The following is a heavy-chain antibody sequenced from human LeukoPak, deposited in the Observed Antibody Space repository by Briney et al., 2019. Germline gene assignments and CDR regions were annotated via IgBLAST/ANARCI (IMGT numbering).Heavy chain of an antibody. V-gene: IGHV3-53*01. Sequence: GGPLRLSCAASGFTVSSNYMSWVRQAPGKGLEWVSVIYSGGSTYYADSVKGRFTISRDNSKNALYLQMNSLRAEDTAVYYCAREGDGAIYCSGGSCWGLFDYWGQGTLVTVSS. CDR3: AREGDGAIYCSGGSCWGLFDY. J-gene: IGHJ4*02. D-gene: IGHD2-15*01. CDR2: IYSGGST. CDR1: GFTVSSNY.